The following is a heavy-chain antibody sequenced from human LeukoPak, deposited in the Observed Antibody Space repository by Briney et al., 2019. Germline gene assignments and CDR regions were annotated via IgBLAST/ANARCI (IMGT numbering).Heavy chain of an antibody. V-gene: IGHV3-30*04. Sequence: GGSLRLSCAASGFTFSSYAMHWVRQAPGKGLEWVAVISYDGSNKYYADSVKGRFTISRDNSKNTLYLQMNSLRAEDTAVYYCARDRLRSWPPNWFDPWGQGTLVTVSS. CDR2: ISYDGSNK. CDR3: ARDRLRSWPPNWFDP. CDR1: GFTFSSYA. J-gene: IGHJ5*02. D-gene: IGHD6-13*01.